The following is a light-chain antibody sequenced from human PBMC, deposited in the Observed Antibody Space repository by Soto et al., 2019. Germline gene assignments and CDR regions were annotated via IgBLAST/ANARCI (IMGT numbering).Light chain of an antibody. CDR2: GAS. Sequence: EIVLTQSPATLSVSPGERATLSYRASQSVSSNLSWYQQKPGQAPRLLIYGASTRATGIPARFSGSGSGTEFTLTISSLQSGDFAVYYCQQYAYWPRTFGQGTKVDIK. CDR1: QSVSSN. J-gene: IGKJ1*01. CDR3: QQYAYWPRT. V-gene: IGKV3-15*01.